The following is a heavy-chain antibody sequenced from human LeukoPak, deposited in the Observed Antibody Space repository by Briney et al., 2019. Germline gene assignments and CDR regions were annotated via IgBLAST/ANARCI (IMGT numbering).Heavy chain of an antibody. V-gene: IGHV3-7*03. Sequence: AGGSLRLSCAASGFNFNNYWMSWLRQAPGKGLEWVANIRQDGDTKYYVDSVKGRFTISRDNAMNSLYLQMNSLRAEDTAIYYCARSLPYGTTWYGRSDFWGQGTLVTVSS. D-gene: IGHD6-13*01. J-gene: IGHJ4*02. CDR1: GFNFNNYW. CDR2: IRQDGDTK. CDR3: ARSLPYGTTWYGRSDF.